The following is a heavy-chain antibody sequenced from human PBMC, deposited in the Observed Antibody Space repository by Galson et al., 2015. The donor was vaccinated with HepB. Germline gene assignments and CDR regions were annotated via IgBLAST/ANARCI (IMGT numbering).Heavy chain of an antibody. CDR3: AKARPPLDWLLYFDY. CDR2: ISWNSGSI. Sequence: SLRLSCAASGFTFDDYAMHWVRQAPGKGLEWVSGISWNSGSIGYADSVKGRFTISRDNAKNSLYLQMNSLRAEDTALYYCAKARPPLDWLLYFDYCGQGTLLTVSS. CDR1: GFTFDDYA. J-gene: IGHJ4*02. D-gene: IGHD3-3*01. V-gene: IGHV3-9*01.